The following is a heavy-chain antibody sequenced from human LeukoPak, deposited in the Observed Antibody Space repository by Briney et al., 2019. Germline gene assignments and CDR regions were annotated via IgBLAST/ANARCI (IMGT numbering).Heavy chain of an antibody. CDR1: GSTVSTNY. Sequence: PGGSLRLSCAASGSTVSTNYMSWVRQAPGKGLEWVSVSYSGGSSYYADSVKGRFTISRDNAKNSLYLQMNSLRAEDTAVYYCAELGITMIGCVWGKGDTCTISS. D-gene: IGHD3-10*02. V-gene: IGHV3-53*01. J-gene: IGHJ6*01. CDR2: SYSGGSS. CDR3: AELGITMIGCV.